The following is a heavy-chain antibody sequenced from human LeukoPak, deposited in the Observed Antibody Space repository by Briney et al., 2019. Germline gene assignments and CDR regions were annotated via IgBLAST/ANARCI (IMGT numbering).Heavy chain of an antibody. J-gene: IGHJ4*02. V-gene: IGHV4-59*08. D-gene: IGHD3-10*01. CDR1: GGSISSYY. Sequence: SETLSLTCTVSGGSISSYYWSWIRQPPGKGLEWIGYIYYSGSTNYNPSLKSRVTISVDTSKNQFSLRLSSVTAADTAVYYCARVTYYGSGSYIDYWGQGTLVTVSS. CDR2: IYYSGST. CDR3: ARVTYYGSGSYIDY.